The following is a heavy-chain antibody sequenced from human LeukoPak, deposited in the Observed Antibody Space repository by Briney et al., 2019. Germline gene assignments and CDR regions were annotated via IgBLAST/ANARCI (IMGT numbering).Heavy chain of an antibody. CDR3: TTEDYFDY. Sequence: GGSLRLSCAASGFTFSSAWMNWVRQAPGKGLEWVGRIKSETDGGTTDYAAPVKGTFTISRDDSKNTLYLQMNSLKTEDTAVYYCTTEDYFDYWGQGTLVTVSS. CDR2: IKSETDGGTT. J-gene: IGHJ4*02. CDR1: GFTFSSAW. V-gene: IGHV3-15*07.